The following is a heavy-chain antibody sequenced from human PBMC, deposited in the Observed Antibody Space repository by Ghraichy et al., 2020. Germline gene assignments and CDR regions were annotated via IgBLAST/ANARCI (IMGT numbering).Heavy chain of an antibody. CDR1: GYTFNNFA. Sequence: ASVKVSCKASGYTFNNFAIHWVRQAPGQRLEWMGWINANNGRTKSSERFKGRLTMTRDTSASTVYMELNSLRSEDTAVFYCARDPSKRTGWPFGYYEVWGQGTMVPFSP. V-gene: IGHV1-3*01. J-gene: IGHJ4*02. CDR2: INANNGRT. CDR3: ARDPSKRTGWPFGYYEV. D-gene: IGHD3-16*01.